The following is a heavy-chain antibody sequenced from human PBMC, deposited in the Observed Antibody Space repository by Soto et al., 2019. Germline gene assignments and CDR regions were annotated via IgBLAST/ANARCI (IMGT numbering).Heavy chain of an antibody. CDR2: IYYSGST. J-gene: IGHJ5*02. CDR3: ARTAPLDCSGGSCYANWFDP. V-gene: IGHV4-28*01. D-gene: IGHD2-15*01. Sequence: QVQLQESGPGLVKPSDTLSLICAVSGYSISSSNWWGWIRQPPGKGLEWIGYIYYSGSTYYNPSLKRRVTMSVDKSQNQVSLKLSSVTAVDPAVYYCARTAPLDCSGGSCYANWFDPWGQGTLVTVSS. CDR1: GYSISSSNW.